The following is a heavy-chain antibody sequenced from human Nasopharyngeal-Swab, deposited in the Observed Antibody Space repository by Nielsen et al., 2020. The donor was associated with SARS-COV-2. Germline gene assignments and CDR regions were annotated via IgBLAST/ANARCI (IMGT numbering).Heavy chain of an antibody. D-gene: IGHD3-10*01. J-gene: IGHJ6*04. CDR3: ARHFRGGDV. CDR1: GGSISSYY. V-gene: IGHV4-59*08. CDR2: VYYTGTT. Sequence: SETLSLTCTVSGGSISSYYWTWIRHPPGKGLGWMGYVYYTGTTNYNPSLKSRLTIPVDRSKNQFSLRLSPVTAADTAVYYCARHFRGGDVWGNGTTVTVSS.